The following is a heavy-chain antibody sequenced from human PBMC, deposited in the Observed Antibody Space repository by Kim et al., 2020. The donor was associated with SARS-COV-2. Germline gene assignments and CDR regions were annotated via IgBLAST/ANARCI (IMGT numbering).Heavy chain of an antibody. J-gene: IGHJ4*02. CDR3: AKDIHRIAAAGIDY. V-gene: IGHV3-43*01. Sequence: ADCVKGRFTIARDNRKNALYLQMNSMRTEDTALYYCAKDIHRIAAAGIDYWGQGTLVTVSS. D-gene: IGHD6-13*01.